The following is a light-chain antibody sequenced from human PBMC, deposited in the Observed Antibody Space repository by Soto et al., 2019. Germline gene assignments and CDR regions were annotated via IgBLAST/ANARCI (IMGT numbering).Light chain of an antibody. Sequence: QSALAQPASVSGSPGQSITISCTGTSSDVGGYNSVSWYRQDPGKAPKLMIYDVTNRPSGVSNRFSGSKSGNTASLTISGLQAEDEADYYCSSFTSRITYVSGTGTKVTVL. J-gene: IGLJ1*01. CDR2: DVT. V-gene: IGLV2-14*01. CDR3: SSFTSRITYV. CDR1: SSDVGGYNS.